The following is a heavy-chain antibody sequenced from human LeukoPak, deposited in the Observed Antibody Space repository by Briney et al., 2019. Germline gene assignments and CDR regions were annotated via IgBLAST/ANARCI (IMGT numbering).Heavy chain of an antibody. CDR2: IRSKAYGGTT. Sequence: PGGSLRLSCTASGFTFGDYAMSWFRRAPGKGLEWVGFIRSKAYGGTTEYAASVKGRFTISRDDSKSIAYLQMNSLKTEDTAVYYCTRAITYYDFWSGHPYMDVWGKGTTVTVSS. CDR1: GFTFGDYA. V-gene: IGHV3-49*03. CDR3: TRAITYYDFWSGHPYMDV. J-gene: IGHJ6*03. D-gene: IGHD3-3*01.